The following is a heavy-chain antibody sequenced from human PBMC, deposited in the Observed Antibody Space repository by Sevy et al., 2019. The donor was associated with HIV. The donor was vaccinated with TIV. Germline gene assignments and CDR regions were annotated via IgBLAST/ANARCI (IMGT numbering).Heavy chain of an antibody. CDR3: ARDRYYDASGYYYYYYGLDV. Sequence: GGSLRLSCAASEFSVTDNYMSWVRQAPGKGLEWVSTIYSGGSTFYADSVQGRFTISRDNSKNTLYLRMNSLRAEDTAVYYCARDRYYDASGYYYYYYGLDVWGQGTTVTVSS. V-gene: IGHV3-66*01. CDR2: IYSGGST. J-gene: IGHJ6*02. CDR1: EFSVTDNY. D-gene: IGHD3-22*01.